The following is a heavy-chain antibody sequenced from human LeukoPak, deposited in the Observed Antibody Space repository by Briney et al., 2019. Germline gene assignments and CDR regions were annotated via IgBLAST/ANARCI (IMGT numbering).Heavy chain of an antibody. CDR2: IFTTGST. CDR1: GGSISSGRYY. J-gene: IGHJ5*02. Sequence: SETLSLTCTVSGGSISSGRYYWTWIRQPAGKGLEWIGRIFTTGSTNYSPSLKSRVSISVDRSKNQFSLKMSSVTAADTAVYYCARSYDTNDYQAHGFGPWGQGTLVTVSS. CDR3: ARSYDTNDYQAHGFGP. D-gene: IGHD3-22*01. V-gene: IGHV4-61*02.